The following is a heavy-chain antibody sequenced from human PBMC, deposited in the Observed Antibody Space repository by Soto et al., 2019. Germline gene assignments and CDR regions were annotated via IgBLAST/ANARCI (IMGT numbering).Heavy chain of an antibody. Sequence: GESLKISCKGSGYSFTSYWISWVRQMPGKGLEWMGRIDPSDSYTNYSPSFQGHVTISADKSISTAYLQWSSLKASDTAMYYCARPRPRRYSSSSDLDGMDVWGQVTTVAVSS. CDR3: ARPRPRRYSSSSDLDGMDV. CDR1: GYSFTSYW. CDR2: IDPSDSYT. D-gene: IGHD6-6*01. J-gene: IGHJ6*02. V-gene: IGHV5-10-1*01.